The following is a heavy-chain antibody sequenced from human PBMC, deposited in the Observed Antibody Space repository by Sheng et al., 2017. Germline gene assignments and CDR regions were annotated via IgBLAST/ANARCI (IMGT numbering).Heavy chain of an antibody. CDR3: ARGSVRYYGTQTVDP. D-gene: IGHD3-10*01. J-gene: IGHJ5*02. CDR2: IYYSGST. CDR1: GGSISSSSYY. V-gene: IGHV4-39*07. Sequence: QLQLQESGPGLVKPSETLSLTCTVSGGSISSSSYYWGWIRQPPGKGLEWIGSIYYSGSTYYNPSLKSRVTISVDTSKNQFSLKLSSVTAADTAVYYCARGSVRYYGTQTVDPWGQGTLVTVSS.